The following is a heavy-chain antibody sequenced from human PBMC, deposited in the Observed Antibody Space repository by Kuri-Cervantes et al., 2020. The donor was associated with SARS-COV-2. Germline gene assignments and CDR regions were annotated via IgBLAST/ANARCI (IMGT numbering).Heavy chain of an antibody. CDR1: GFMFSGFA. V-gene: IGHV3-30-3*02. D-gene: IGHD2-15*01. Sequence: LSLTCAGSGFMFSGFAMNWVRQAPGKGLEWVAVISYDGSNKYYADSVKGRFTISRDNSKNTLYLQMNSLRAEDTAVYYCARTHCSGGSCYADTGYYFDYWGQGTVVTVSS. CDR3: ARTHCSGGSCYADTGYYFDY. CDR2: ISYDGSNK. J-gene: IGHJ4*02.